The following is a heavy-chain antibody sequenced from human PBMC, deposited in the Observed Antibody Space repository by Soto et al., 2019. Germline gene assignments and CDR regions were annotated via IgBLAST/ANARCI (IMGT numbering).Heavy chain of an antibody. CDR2: IWYDGSNK. CDR1: GFTFSSYG. J-gene: IGHJ6*02. Sequence: QVQLVESGGGVVQPGRSLRLSCAASGFTFSSYGMHWVRQAPGKGLEWVAVIWYDGSNKYYADSVKGRFTISRDNSKNTLYLQMNCLRAEDTAVYYCARDLDDYVWGSRSFGMDVWGQGTTVTVSS. D-gene: IGHD3-16*01. CDR3: ARDLDDYVWGSRSFGMDV. V-gene: IGHV3-33*01.